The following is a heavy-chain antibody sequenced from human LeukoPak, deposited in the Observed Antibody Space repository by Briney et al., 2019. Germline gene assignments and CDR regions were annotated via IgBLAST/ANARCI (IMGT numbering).Heavy chain of an antibody. J-gene: IGHJ4*02. V-gene: IGHV3-48*01. CDR3: ASGLQYSSSWYSFDY. D-gene: IGHD6-13*01. CDR2: ISSSSSTI. Sequence: PGGSLRLSCAASGFTFSSYSMNWVRQAPGKGLEWVSYISSSSSTIYYADSVKGRFTISRDNAKNSLYLQMISLRAEDTAVYYCASGLQYSSSWYSFDYWGQGTLVTVSS. CDR1: GFTFSSYS.